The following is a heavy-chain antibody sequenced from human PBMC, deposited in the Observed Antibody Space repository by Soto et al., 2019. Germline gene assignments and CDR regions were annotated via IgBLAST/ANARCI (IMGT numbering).Heavy chain of an antibody. CDR1: GYTFTSYG. CDR3: AREMVRGVGSDY. D-gene: IGHD3-10*01. V-gene: IGHV1-18*01. CDR2: ISTYNGNT. Sequence: QVQLVQSGAEVKKPGASVKVSCKASGYTFTSYGITWVRQAPGQGLEWMGWISTYNGNTNYAQQLQGRVAMTTDTSTSTAYMEVRSLRSDDTAVFYFAREMVRGVGSDYWGQGTLVTVSS. J-gene: IGHJ4*02.